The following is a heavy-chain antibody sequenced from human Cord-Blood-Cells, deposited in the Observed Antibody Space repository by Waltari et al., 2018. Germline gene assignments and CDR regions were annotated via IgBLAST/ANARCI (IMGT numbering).Heavy chain of an antibody. Sequence: QVELQQWRAGQFKPSDPPSHPCAVYGGSFTVYYCSWRRQPPGTGLEWIGEIKHSGSTNYNPPLKSRVTISVDTSKNQFSLKLSSVTAADTAVYYCARGYIGYDVGFAYWRQGTRVTVSS. J-gene: IGHJ4*02. CDR2: IKHSGST. CDR3: ARGYIGYDVGFAY. D-gene: IGHD5-12*01. CDR1: GGSFTVYY. V-gene: IGHV4-34*01.